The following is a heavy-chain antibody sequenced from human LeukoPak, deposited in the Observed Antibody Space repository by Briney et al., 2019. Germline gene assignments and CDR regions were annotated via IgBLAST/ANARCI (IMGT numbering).Heavy chain of an antibody. D-gene: IGHD3-3*01. J-gene: IGHJ3*02. CDR1: GFTFDDYA. Sequence: GRSLRLSCAAPGFTFDDYAMHWVRHAPGKGLEWVSGISWNSGSIGYADSVKGRFTISRDNAKNSLYLQMNSLRAEDMALYYCAKVSSFGVDDAFDIWGQGTMVTVSS. CDR2: ISWNSGSI. V-gene: IGHV3-9*03. CDR3: AKVSSFGVDDAFDI.